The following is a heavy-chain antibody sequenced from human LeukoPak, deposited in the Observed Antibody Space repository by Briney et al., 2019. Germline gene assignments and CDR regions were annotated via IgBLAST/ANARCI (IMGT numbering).Heavy chain of an antibody. V-gene: IGHV3-48*03. CDR2: ISSSGSTI. D-gene: IGHD3-10*01. CDR3: ARVRTYYYGSGSQGMIPFDY. Sequence: GGSLRLSCAASGFTFSSYEMNWVRQAPGKGLEWVSYISSSGSTIYYADSVKGRFTISRDNAKNSLYLQMNSLRAEDRAVYYCARVRTYYYGSGSQGMIPFDYWGQGTLVTVSS. CDR1: GFTFSSYE. J-gene: IGHJ4*02.